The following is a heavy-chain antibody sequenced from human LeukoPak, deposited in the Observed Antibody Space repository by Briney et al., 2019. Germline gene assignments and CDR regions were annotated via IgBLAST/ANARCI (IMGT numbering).Heavy chain of an antibody. CDR3: ARVLNGWDLQPFDC. V-gene: IGHV1-2*02. Sequence: ASVKVSCKASGYNFTGYHLHWVRQGPGQGLGWMGSMNPNSGGTNSAQKFQGRVIMTRDTSISTAYMELNRLRSDDTAVYYCARVLNGWDLQPFDCWGQGTLVTVSS. J-gene: IGHJ4*02. D-gene: IGHD1-26*01. CDR1: GYNFTGYH. CDR2: MNPNSGGT.